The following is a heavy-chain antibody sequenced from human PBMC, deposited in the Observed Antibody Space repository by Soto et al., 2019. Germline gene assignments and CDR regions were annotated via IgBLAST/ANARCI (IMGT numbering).Heavy chain of an antibody. CDR3: AHRRIAVAEPKDAVDI. Sequence: QITLKESGPTLVKPTQTLTLTCTFSVFSLSTSGVGVGWIRQPPGKALEWLALIYWDDDKRYSPSLKSRLTITKDTSKHQVVLTMTNMDPVDTATYYCAHRRIAVAEPKDAVDIWGQGTMVTVSS. V-gene: IGHV2-5*02. CDR1: VFSLSTSGVG. CDR2: IYWDDDK. D-gene: IGHD6-19*01. J-gene: IGHJ3*02.